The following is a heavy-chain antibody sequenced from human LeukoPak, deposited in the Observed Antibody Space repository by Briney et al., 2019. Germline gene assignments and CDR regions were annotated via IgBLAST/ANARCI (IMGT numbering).Heavy chain of an antibody. CDR3: AREDGRAFDI. D-gene: IGHD5-24*01. V-gene: IGHV4-59*01. CDR2: IYYSGST. J-gene: IGHJ3*02. Sequence: SETLSLTCAVYGGSFSGYYWSWIRQPPGKGLEWIGYIYYSGSTNYNPSLKSRVTISVDTSKNQFSLKLSSVTAADTAVYYCAREDGRAFDIWGQGTMVTVSS. CDR1: GGSFSGYY.